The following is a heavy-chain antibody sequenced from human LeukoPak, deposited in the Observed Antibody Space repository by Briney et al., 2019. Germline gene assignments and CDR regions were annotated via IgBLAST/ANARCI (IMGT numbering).Heavy chain of an antibody. CDR1: GGSLSHYY. CDR3: ARRDEVPVIRRGFDF. J-gene: IGHJ4*02. D-gene: IGHD2-21*01. CDR2: IFYNGAT. V-gene: IGHV4-59*08. Sequence: PSETLSLTCTVSGGSLSHYYWSWIRQPPGKGLEWIGYIFYNGATYYNHSLKSRLTISVDTSTNQFSLSLNSVTAGDTAVYFCARRDEVPVIRRGFDFWGPGILVTVSS.